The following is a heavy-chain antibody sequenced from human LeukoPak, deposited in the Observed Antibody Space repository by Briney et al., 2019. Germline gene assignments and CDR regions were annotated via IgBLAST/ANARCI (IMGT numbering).Heavy chain of an antibody. J-gene: IGHJ4*02. CDR3: AKYRGYSATPLGDH. CDR2: ISWNSDSI. CDR1: GFTFDDYA. D-gene: IGHD1-26*01. Sequence: PGGSLRLSCAASGFTFDDYAMHWVRQAPGKGLEWVSGISWNSDSIGYADSVKGRFTISRDNSKNMLFLQMNSLRAEDTAVYYCAKYRGYSATPLGDHWGQGTLVTVSS. V-gene: IGHV3-9*01.